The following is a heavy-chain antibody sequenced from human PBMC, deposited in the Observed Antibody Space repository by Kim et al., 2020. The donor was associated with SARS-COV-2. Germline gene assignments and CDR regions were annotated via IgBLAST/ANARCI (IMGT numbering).Heavy chain of an antibody. CDR2: IHYSGRT. V-gene: IGHV4-39*01. CDR1: GGSISTSTYY. D-gene: IGHD1-26*01. Sequence: SETLSLTCSVSGGSISTSTYYWGWIRQPPGIGLEWIGSIHYSGRTHYNSSLKSRLTISVDTSKNQFSLKLSSVTAADTAVYYCARYQYSGTYYPFDYWG. J-gene: IGHJ4*01. CDR3: ARYQYSGTYYPFDY.